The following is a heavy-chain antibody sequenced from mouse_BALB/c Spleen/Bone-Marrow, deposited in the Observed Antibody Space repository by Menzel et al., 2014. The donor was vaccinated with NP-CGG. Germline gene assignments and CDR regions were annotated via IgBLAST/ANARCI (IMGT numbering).Heavy chain of an antibody. CDR1: GFTFTDYY. V-gene: IGHV7-3*02. CDR3: ARDMGLLRFDY. CDR2: IRNKANGYTT. D-gene: IGHD1-1*01. J-gene: IGHJ2*01. Sequence: EVMLVESGGGLVQPGGSLRLSCATSGFTFTDYYMSWVRQPPGKALEWLAFIRNKANGYTTEYSASVKGRFTISRDNSQSILYPQMDTLRAEDSATYYCARDMGLLRFDYWGHGTTLTVSS.